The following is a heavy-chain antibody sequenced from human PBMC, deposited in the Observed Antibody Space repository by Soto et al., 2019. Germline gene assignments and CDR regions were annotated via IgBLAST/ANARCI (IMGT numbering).Heavy chain of an antibody. CDR3: ARETGTLYFYYYGMDV. V-gene: IGHV1-69*12. CDR2: IIPLFGSA. Sequence: QVQLVQSGAEVKRPGSSVRVSCKASGGTFKTYAITWVRQAPGRGLEWMGGIIPLFGSANYSQNFQGRVTITADESTNTAYMELTSVRSEDTAVYYCARETGTLYFYYYGMDVWGQGTTVTVSS. D-gene: IGHD1-1*01. J-gene: IGHJ6*02. CDR1: GGTFKTYA.